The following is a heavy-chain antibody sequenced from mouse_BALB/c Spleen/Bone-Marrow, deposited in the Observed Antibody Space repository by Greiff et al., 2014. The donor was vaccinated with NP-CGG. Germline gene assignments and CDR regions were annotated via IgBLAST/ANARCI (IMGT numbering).Heavy chain of an antibody. Sequence: EVQLQQSGGALVQPGGSRKLSCAASGFTFSDYGMAWVRQAPGRGPEWVAFISNLAYSIYYTDTGTGRFTISRENAKNTLYLETSSLRSEDTAMYYCARETTRGAMDYWGQGTSVTVSS. CDR2: ISNLAYSI. V-gene: IGHV5-15*02. CDR1: GFTFSDYG. J-gene: IGHJ4*01. D-gene: IGHD2-1*01. CDR3: ARETTRGAMDY.